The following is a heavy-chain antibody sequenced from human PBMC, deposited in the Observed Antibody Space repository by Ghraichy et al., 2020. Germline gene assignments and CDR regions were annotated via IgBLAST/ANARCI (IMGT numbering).Heavy chain of an antibody. Sequence: SETLSLTCTVSGGSVSSGSYYWSWIRQPPGKGLEWIGYIYYSGSTNYNPSLKSRVTISVDTSKNPFSLKLSSVTAADTAVYYCARGDWNDDYYFDYWGQGTLVTVSS. CDR3: ARGDWNDDYYFDY. CDR2: IYYSGST. D-gene: IGHD1-1*01. V-gene: IGHV4-61*01. CDR1: GGSVSSGSYY. J-gene: IGHJ4*02.